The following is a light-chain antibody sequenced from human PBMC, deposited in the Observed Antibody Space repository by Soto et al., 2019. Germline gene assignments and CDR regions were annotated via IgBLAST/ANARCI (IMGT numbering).Light chain of an antibody. Sequence: EIVLTQSPVTLSLSPGERATLSCWASQNVLSNYLAWYQQKPGQAPRLLINDASRRATGIPDRFSGSGSGTDFTLTISRLEPEDFAVYYCQQYGSSPPTFGQGTKVDIK. CDR1: QNVLSNY. J-gene: IGKJ1*01. CDR2: DAS. V-gene: IGKV3-20*01. CDR3: QQYGSSPPT.